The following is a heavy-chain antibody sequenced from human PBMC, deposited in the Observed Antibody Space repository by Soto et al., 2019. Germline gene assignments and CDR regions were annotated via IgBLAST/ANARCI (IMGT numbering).Heavy chain of an antibody. CDR3: AKDLGCSSTSCYYAFDI. J-gene: IGHJ3*02. Sequence: SETLSLTCAVSGGSISSSNWWSWVRQPPGKGLEWIGEIYHSGSTNYNPSLKSRVTISVDKSKNQFSLKLSSVTAADTAVYYCAKDLGCSSTSCYYAFDIWGQGTMVTVSS. V-gene: IGHV4-4*02. CDR1: GGSISSSNW. CDR2: IYHSGST. D-gene: IGHD2-2*01.